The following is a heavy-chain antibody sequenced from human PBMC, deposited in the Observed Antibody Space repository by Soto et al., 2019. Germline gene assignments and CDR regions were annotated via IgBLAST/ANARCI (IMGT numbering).Heavy chain of an antibody. J-gene: IGHJ4*01. D-gene: IGHD1-26*01. Sequence: SQTLSLICAITGDSVSSNSAGWSWVRQSPSRGLEWLGRTYYRSKWYYEYAVSVRGRITINPDTSKNQYSLQLNSVTPEDTAVYFCARGEQYRGRIFDYGGQGTLVTVSS. CDR2: TYYRSKWYY. CDR1: GDSVSSNSAG. V-gene: IGHV6-1*01. CDR3: ARGEQYRGRIFDY.